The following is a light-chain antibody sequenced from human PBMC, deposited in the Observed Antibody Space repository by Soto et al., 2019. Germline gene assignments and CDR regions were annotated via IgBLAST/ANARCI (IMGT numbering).Light chain of an antibody. V-gene: IGKV3-15*01. CDR1: QSVSSN. J-gene: IGKJ5*01. CDR3: QQYNNWPPIT. CDR2: GAS. Sequence: EIVMTQSPATLSVSPGERATLSCRASQSVSSNLAWYQQKPGQAPRLLIYGASTRATGIPARFSGSGFGTEFTLTFSSLQFEDFAVYYCQQYNNWPPITFGQGTRLEIK.